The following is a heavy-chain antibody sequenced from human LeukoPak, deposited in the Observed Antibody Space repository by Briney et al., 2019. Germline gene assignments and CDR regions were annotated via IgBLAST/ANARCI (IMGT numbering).Heavy chain of an antibody. CDR2: IIPIFGTA. CDR3: ARGGYYYYMDV. D-gene: IGHD3-16*01. V-gene: IGHV1-69*05. Sequence: SVKVSCKAAGGTFTSYAISWVRRAPGQGLEWMGGIIPIFGTANYARTYQGRVTITTDEATSTAYMELSSLRSEDTAVYYCARGGYYYYMDVWGKGTTVTVSS. J-gene: IGHJ6*03. CDR1: GGTFTSYA.